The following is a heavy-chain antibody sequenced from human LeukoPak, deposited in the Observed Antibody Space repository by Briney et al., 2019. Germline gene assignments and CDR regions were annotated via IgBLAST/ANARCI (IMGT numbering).Heavy chain of an antibody. CDR1: GGSISTYY. J-gene: IGHJ3*02. Sequence: PSGTLSLTCTVSGGSISTYYWSWIRQPPGKGLEWIGHIYYSGSTNYNPSLKSRVTISVDTSKNQFSLKLSSVTAADTAVYYCARGFTYSIGAFDIWGQGTMVTVSS. CDR2: IYYSGST. CDR3: ARGFTYSIGAFDI. D-gene: IGHD2-15*01. V-gene: IGHV4-59*01.